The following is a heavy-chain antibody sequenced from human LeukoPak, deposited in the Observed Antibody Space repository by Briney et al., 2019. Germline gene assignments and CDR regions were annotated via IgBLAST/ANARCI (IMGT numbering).Heavy chain of an antibody. CDR2: IYTSGST. J-gene: IGHJ5*02. CDR3: ATPTGIAAAGKGSWFDP. V-gene: IGHV4-61*02. CDR1: GGSISSGSYY. D-gene: IGHD6-13*01. Sequence: SETLSLTCTVSGGSISSGSYYWSWIRQPAGKGLEWIGRIYTSGSTNYNPSLKSRVTISVDTSKNQFSLKLSSVTAADTAVYYCATPTGIAAAGKGSWFDPWGQGTLVTVSS.